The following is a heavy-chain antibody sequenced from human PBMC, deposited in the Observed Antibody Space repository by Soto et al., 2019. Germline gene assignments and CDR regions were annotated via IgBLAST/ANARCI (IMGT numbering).Heavy chain of an antibody. D-gene: IGHD2-2*01. CDR3: AKDRGGDCPDNSCYFGADY. V-gene: IGHV3-30*18. CDR2: ISDTGSSH. CDR1: GFTFSSYG. Sequence: GGSLRLSCVVSGFTFSSYGMHWVRQAPGKGLECVAVISDTGSSHYYAASVEGRFTISRENSKNTLSLHMDRLRVEDMAVYYCAKDRGGDCPDNSCYFGADYWGQGTPVTVSS. J-gene: IGHJ4*02.